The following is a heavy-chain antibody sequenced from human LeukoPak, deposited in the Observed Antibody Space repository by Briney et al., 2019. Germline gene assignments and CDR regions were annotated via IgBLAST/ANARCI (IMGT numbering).Heavy chain of an antibody. CDR1: GFTFSDYS. J-gene: IGHJ6*03. V-gene: IGHV3-21*01. CDR2: ITSAGGYT. Sequence: PGGSLRLSCRASGFTFSDYSMNWVRQAPGKGLAWVASITSAGGYTYYADSVKGRFTISRDNAQNSLFLQMNSLRAEDTAVYFCATSGGFVLPNAITGNWYMDVWGRGTSVTVSS. D-gene: IGHD2-2*01. CDR3: ATSGGFVLPNAITGNWYMDV.